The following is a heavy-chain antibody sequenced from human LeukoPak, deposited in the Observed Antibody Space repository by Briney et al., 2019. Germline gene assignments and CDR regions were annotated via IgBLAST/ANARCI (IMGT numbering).Heavy chain of an antibody. Sequence: SETLSLTCTVSGGSISSSSHYWGWIRQPPGKGLEWIGSIYYSGSTYYNPSLKSRVTISVDTSKNQFSLKLSSVTAADTAVYYCARHSGDGYNLFLDYWGQGTLVTVSS. CDR2: IYYSGST. CDR3: ARHSGDGYNLFLDY. CDR1: GGSISSSSHY. D-gene: IGHD5-12*01. V-gene: IGHV4-39*01. J-gene: IGHJ4*02.